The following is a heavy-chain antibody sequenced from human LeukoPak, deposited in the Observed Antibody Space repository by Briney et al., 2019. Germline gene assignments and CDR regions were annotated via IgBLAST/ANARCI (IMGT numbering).Heavy chain of an antibody. CDR1: GYTFTGYY. V-gene: IGHV1-2*02. CDR2: INPNSGGT. CDR3: ARDEDGSGFTPFDY. D-gene: IGHD3-10*01. Sequence: ASVKVSCKASGYTFTGYYMHWVRQAPGQGLEWMGWINPNSGGTNYAQKFQGRVTMTRDTSISTAYMELSRLRSDDTAVYYCARDEDGSGFTPFDYWGQGTLVTVSS. J-gene: IGHJ4*02.